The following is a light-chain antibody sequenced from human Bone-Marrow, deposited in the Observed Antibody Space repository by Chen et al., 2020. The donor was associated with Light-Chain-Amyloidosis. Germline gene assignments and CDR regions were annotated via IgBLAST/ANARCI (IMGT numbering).Light chain of an antibody. J-gene: IGKJ3*01. CDR3: QQYNNWPGT. Sequence: EIVMTQSPATLPVSPGERATLSCRASQSINYKLAWYQHKPGQAPRLLIYGASTRATGIPARFSGSGSGTEFTLTISSMESEDVAIYYCQQYNNWPGTFGPGTKVDIK. CDR1: QSINYK. CDR2: GAS. V-gene: IGKV3-15*01.